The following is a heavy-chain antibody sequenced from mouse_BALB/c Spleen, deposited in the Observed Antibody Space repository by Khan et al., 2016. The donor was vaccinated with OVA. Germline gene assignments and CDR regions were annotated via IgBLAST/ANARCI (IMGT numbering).Heavy chain of an antibody. CDR1: GFSLTNYG. Sequence: VQLKESGPGLVAPSQSLSITCTISGFSLTNYGVHWVRQPPGKGLEWLVVIWSDGSTTYYSALKSRLTISKDNSKSQVFLKMNNLQTDDTAMYFCARQPYYHYNIMDYWGQGTPVTVSS. CDR3: ARQPYYHYNIMDY. D-gene: IGHD2-10*01. J-gene: IGHJ4*01. CDR2: IWSDGST. V-gene: IGHV2-6-1*01.